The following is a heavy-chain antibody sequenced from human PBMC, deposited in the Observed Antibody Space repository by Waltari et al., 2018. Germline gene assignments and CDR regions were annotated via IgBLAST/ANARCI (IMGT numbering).Heavy chain of an antibody. J-gene: IGHJ4*02. Sequence: QVQLVESGGGVVQPGRSLRLSCAASGFTFSSYARHWVRQAPGKGLEWVAVISYDGSNKYYADSVKGRFTISRDNSKNTLYLQMNSLIAEDTAVYYCARDSDGDYGAFDYWGQGTLVTVSS. CDR3: ARDSDGDYGAFDY. CDR2: ISYDGSNK. CDR1: GFTFSSYA. V-gene: IGHV3-30-3*01. D-gene: IGHD4-17*01.